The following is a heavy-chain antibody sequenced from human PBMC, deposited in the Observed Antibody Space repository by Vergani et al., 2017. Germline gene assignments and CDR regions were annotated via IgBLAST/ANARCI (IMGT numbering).Heavy chain of an antibody. Sequence: EVQLVQSGAEVKTPGESLKLSCKGSGYSFTSYWIGWVRQMPGKGLEWMGIIYPGDSDTRYSPSFQGQVTISADKSISTAYLQWSSLKAADTAMYYCARHPKYQGSGGFYWGQGTLVTVSS. J-gene: IGHJ4*02. CDR1: GYSFTSYW. V-gene: IGHV5-51*01. D-gene: IGHD2-2*01. CDR3: ARHPKYQGSGGFY. CDR2: IYPGDSDT.